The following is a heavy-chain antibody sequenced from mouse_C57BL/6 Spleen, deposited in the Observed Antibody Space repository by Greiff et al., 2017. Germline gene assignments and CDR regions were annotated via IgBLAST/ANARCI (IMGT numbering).Heavy chain of an antibody. Sequence: DVMLVESGGGLVKPGGSLKLSCAASGFTFSSYAMSWVRQTPEKRLEWVATISDGGSYTYYPDNVKGRFTISRDNAKNNLYLQMSHLKSEDTAMYYCARDLRRWYFDVWGTGTTVTVSS. V-gene: IGHV5-4*01. CDR3: ARDLRRWYFDV. CDR2: ISDGGSYT. J-gene: IGHJ1*03. CDR1: GFTFSSYA.